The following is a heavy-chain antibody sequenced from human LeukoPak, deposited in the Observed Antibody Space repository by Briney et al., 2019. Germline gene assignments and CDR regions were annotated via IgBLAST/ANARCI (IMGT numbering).Heavy chain of an antibody. Sequence: SQTLSLTCAISGDSVSSNSAAWNWIRQSPSRGLEWLGRTYYRSKWYNDYAVSVKSRITINPDTSKNQFSLQLNSVTPEDTAVYYCAREGIAVVPAATKKYYYYGMDVWGQGTTVTVSS. V-gene: IGHV6-1*01. D-gene: IGHD2-2*01. J-gene: IGHJ6*02. CDR1: GDSVSSNSAA. CDR3: AREGIAVVPAATKKYYYYGMDV. CDR2: TYYRSKWYN.